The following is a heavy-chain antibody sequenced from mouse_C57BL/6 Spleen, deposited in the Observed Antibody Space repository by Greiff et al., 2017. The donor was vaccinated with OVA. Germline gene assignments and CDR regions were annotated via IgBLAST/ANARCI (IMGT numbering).Heavy chain of an antibody. CDR1: GFTFSSYA. CDR3: ARSGEEGSGYLYYALDY. D-gene: IGHD3-2*02. J-gene: IGHJ4*01. Sequence: EVQLVESGAGLVKPGASLKLSCAASGFTFSSYAMSWVRQTPEKRLEWVATISDGGGYTYYPDNVKGRSTISRDNAENNLYLQMSQLRTEDTAVYYGARSGEEGSGYLYYALDYWGQGTSVTVSS. V-gene: IGHV5-4*01. CDR2: ISDGGGYT.